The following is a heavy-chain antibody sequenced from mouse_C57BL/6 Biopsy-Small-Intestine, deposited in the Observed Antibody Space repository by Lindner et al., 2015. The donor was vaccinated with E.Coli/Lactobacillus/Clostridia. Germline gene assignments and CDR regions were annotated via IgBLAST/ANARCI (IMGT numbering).Heavy chain of an antibody. J-gene: IGHJ2*01. CDR1: GYAFTNYL. CDR3: TRYGRDY. D-gene: IGHD1-1*01. Sequence: VQLQESGAESVRPGTSVKVSCKTSGYAFTNYLIEWIKQRPGQGLEWIGLIRPGSGETYYNEKFKDKATLAADKSSSTAYMQLSSLTSEDSAVYFCTRYGRDYWGQGTALTVSS. CDR2: IRPGSGET. V-gene: IGHV1-54*01.